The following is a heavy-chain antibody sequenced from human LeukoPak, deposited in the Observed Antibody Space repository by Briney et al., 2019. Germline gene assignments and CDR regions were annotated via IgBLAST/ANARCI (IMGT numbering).Heavy chain of an antibody. D-gene: IGHD3-10*01. CDR3: TRDLIQYYGVGSRLEDYYYGMDV. J-gene: IGHJ6*02. Sequence: GSSLRLSCPASGSTFSNYGMHWVRQAPGKGLEWVAIVWYDGSKEYYADSVKGRFIISRDNSKNTLYLQMNDLRAEDTAVYYCTRDLIQYYGVGSRLEDYYYGMDVWGQGTTVTVSS. CDR2: VWYDGSKE. CDR1: GSTFSNYG. V-gene: IGHV3-33*01.